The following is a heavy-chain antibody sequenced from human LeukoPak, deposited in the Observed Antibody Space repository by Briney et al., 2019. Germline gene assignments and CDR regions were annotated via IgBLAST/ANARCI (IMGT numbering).Heavy chain of an antibody. CDR1: GFTFSSYW. CDR2: ISPDGSST. CDR3: ARAPMSYDSSGFGGAFDI. D-gene: IGHD3-22*01. V-gene: IGHV3-74*01. J-gene: IGHJ3*02. Sequence: GGSLRLSCAASGFTFSSYWMHWVRQAPGKGLVWVSRISPDGSSTYYADSVKGRFTISRDNSKNTMYLQMNSLRAEDTAMYYCARAPMSYDSSGFGGAFDIWGQGTMVTVSS.